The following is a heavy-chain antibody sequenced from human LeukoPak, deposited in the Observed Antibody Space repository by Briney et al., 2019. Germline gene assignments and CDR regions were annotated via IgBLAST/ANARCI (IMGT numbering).Heavy chain of an antibody. Sequence: SQTLSLTCAVSGGSISSGGYSWSWIRQPPGNGLEWIGYIYHSGSTYYNPSLKSRVTISVDRSKNQFSLKLSSVTAADTAVYYCARGVGGSGYTWAFDIWGQGTMVTVSS. CDR2: IYHSGST. V-gene: IGHV4-30-2*01. J-gene: IGHJ3*02. CDR3: ARGVGGSGYTWAFDI. CDR1: GGSISSGGYS. D-gene: IGHD3-22*01.